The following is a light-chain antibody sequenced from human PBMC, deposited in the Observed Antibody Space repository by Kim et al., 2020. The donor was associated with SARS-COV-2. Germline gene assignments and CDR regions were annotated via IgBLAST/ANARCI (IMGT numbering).Light chain of an antibody. Sequence: SSELTQDPAVSVALGQTVRITCQGDSLRRYYASWYQQKPGQAPVLVIYGKNNRPSGIPDRFSGFSSGNTASLTITGAQAEDEADYYCNSRDTSGNHLVF. J-gene: IGLJ2*01. CDR2: GKN. CDR1: SLRRYY. CDR3: NSRDTSGNHLV. V-gene: IGLV3-19*01.